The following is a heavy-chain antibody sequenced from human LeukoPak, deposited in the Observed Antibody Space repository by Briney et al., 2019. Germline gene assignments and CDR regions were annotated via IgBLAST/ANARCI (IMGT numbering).Heavy chain of an antibody. V-gene: IGHV4-59*11. D-gene: IGHD6-13*01. J-gene: IGHJ4*02. CDR1: GGSISSHY. Sequence: SETLSLTCTVSGGSISSHYWSWIRQPPGKGLEWIGYIYYSGSTNYNPSHKSRVAISVDTSKNQFSLKLSSVTAADTAVYYCARVLSSSWYYFDYWGQGTLVTVSS. CDR3: ARVLSSSWYYFDY. CDR2: IYYSGST.